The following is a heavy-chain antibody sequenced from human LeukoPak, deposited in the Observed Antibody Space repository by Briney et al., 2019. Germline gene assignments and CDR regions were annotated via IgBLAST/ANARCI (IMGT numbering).Heavy chain of an antibody. J-gene: IGHJ5*02. CDR3: ARGDSSSWGWFDP. V-gene: IGHV1-2*04. D-gene: IGHD6-13*01. CDR2: INPNSGGT. Sequence: ASVKVSCKASGYTFNGYYMHWVRQAPGQGLEWMGWINPNSGGTNYAQKFQGWVTMTRDTSISTAYMELSRLRSDDTAVYYCARGDSSSWGWFDPWGQGTLVTVSS. CDR1: GYTFNGYY.